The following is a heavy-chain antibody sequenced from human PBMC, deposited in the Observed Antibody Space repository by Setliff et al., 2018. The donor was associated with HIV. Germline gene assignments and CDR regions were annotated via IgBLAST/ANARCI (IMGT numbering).Heavy chain of an antibody. CDR3: ARNRRASQYYLDY. Sequence: GGSLRLSCSASGFKFDDYGMSWVRQAPGKGLEWVSGTNWKGDRRSYADSVKGRFTVSRDNDKNSLYLQMNSLRVEDTAVYYCARNRRASQYYLDYWGQGTLVTVSS. D-gene: IGHD3-16*01. J-gene: IGHJ4*02. V-gene: IGHV3-20*04. CDR1: GFKFDDYG. CDR2: TNWKGDRR.